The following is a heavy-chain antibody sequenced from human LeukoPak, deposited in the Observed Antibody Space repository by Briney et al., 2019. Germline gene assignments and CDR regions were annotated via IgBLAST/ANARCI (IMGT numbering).Heavy chain of an antibody. CDR3: ARGRGRNPSGYYYYMDV. D-gene: IGHD3-16*01. CDR2: IYSDDTT. V-gene: IGHV3-53*01. Sequence: GGSLRLSCAASGITVSSNYMTWVRQAPGKGLEWVSVIYSDDTTYYADSVKGRFTISRDNSKGTLYLLMSSLRADDTAVYYCARGRGRNPSGYYYYMDVWGKGTTVTISS. CDR1: GITVSSNY. J-gene: IGHJ6*04.